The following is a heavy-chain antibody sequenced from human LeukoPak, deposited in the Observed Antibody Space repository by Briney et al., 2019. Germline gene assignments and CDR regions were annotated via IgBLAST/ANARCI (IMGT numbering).Heavy chain of an antibody. D-gene: IGHD6-19*01. Sequence: GGSLRLSCAASGFMFSAHAMSWVRQAPGMGLEWVSYISSSSSDIYYADSVKGRFTISRDNAKNSLFVQLNSLRDDGTAVYYCARDNLPYTSGWNGASDIWGQGTMVTVSS. V-gene: IGHV3-48*02. CDR3: ARDNLPYTSGWNGASDI. CDR1: GFMFSAHA. CDR2: ISSSSSDI. J-gene: IGHJ3*02.